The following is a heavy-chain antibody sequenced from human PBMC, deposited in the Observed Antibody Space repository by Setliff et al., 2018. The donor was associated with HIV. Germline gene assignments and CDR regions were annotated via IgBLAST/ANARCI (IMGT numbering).Heavy chain of an antibody. D-gene: IGHD3-10*01. V-gene: IGHV3-74*01. J-gene: IGHJ4*02. CDR1: GFTFSSYW. CDR3: AKDKGQKYADY. Sequence: PGGSLRLSCAASGFTFSSYWMHWVRQAPGKGLVWVSRINSDGSSTSYADSVKGRFTISRDNAKNTLYLQMNSLRAEDTAVYYCAKDKGQKYADYWGQGTMVTVSS. CDR2: INSDGSST.